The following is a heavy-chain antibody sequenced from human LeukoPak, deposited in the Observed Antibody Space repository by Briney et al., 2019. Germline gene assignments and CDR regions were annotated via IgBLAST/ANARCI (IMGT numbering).Heavy chain of an antibody. J-gene: IGHJ3*02. Sequence: PGGSLRLFCAASGFTFSSYGMHWVRQAPGKGLEWVAVISYDGSNKYYADSVKGRFTISRDNSKNTLYLQMNSLRAEDTAVYYCAKLPSGTDAFDIWGQGTMVTVSS. CDR3: AKLPSGTDAFDI. V-gene: IGHV3-30*18. D-gene: IGHD2-2*01. CDR1: GFTFSSYG. CDR2: ISYDGSNK.